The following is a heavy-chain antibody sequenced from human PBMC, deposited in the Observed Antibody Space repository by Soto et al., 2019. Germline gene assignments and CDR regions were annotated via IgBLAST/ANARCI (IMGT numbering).Heavy chain of an antibody. Sequence: SVKVSCKASGGTFSSYAISWVRQAPGQGLEWMGGIIPIFGTANYAQKFQGRVTITADESTSTAYMELSSLRSEDTAVYYCARDPRTTVTTYAAPFDPWGQGTLVTVSS. CDR1: GGTFSSYA. CDR3: ARDPRTTVTTYAAPFDP. CDR2: IIPIFGTA. V-gene: IGHV1-69*13. D-gene: IGHD4-4*01. J-gene: IGHJ5*02.